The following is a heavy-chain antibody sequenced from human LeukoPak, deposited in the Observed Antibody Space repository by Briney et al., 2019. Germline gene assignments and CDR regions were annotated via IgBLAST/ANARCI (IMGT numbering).Heavy chain of an antibody. D-gene: IGHD2-15*01. CDR2: ISAYNGNT. CDR3: ARRPGYCSGGSCYSDYYYYMDV. Sequence: ASVKVSCKASGYTVTGYHMHWVRQAPGQGLEWMGWISAYNGNTNYAQKLQGRVTMTTDTSTSTAYMELRSLRSDDTAVYYCARRPGYCSGGSCYSDYYYYMDVWGKGTTVTISS. J-gene: IGHJ6*03. CDR1: GYTVTGYH. V-gene: IGHV1-18*04.